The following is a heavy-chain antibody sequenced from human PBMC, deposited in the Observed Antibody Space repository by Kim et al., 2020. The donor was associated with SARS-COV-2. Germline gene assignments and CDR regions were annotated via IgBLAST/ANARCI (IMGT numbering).Heavy chain of an antibody. J-gene: IGHJ4*02. Sequence: YAKKFQGRVTITADESTSTAYMELSSLRSEDTAVYYCARGGRFLESYPDYWGQGTLVTVSS. D-gene: IGHD1-26*01. V-gene: IGHV1-69*01. CDR3: ARGGRFLESYPDY.